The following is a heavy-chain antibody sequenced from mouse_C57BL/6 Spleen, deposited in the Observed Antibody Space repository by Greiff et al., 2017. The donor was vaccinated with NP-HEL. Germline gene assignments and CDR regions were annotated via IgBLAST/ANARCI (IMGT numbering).Heavy chain of an antibody. Sequence: QVQLQQPGAELVMPGASVKLSCKASGYTFTSYWMHWVKQRPGQGLEWIGNIYPSDSETHYNQKFKDKATLTVDKSSSTAYMQLSSLTSEDSAVYYCARGESYAMDYWGQGTSVTVSS. CDR2: IYPSDSET. J-gene: IGHJ4*01. CDR3: ARGESYAMDY. CDR1: GYTFTSYW. V-gene: IGHV1-61*01.